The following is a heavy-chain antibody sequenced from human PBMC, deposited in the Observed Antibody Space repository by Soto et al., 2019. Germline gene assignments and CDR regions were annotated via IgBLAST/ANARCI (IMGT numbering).Heavy chain of an antibody. CDR2: ISWDSGTI. Sequence: EVQLVESGGDLVQPGGSLRLSCAASGFTFGDHAMHWVRQVPGRGLEWVSGISWDSGTIDYGDSVKGRVTISRDDTKNSLYLQMNSLRPEDTAFYFCATDNGGAWSVHRGGSYAYYGMDVWGQGTTVTVSS. D-gene: IGHD3-3*01. CDR3: ATDNGGAWSVHRGGSYAYYGMDV. J-gene: IGHJ6*02. CDR1: GFTFGDHA. V-gene: IGHV3-9*01.